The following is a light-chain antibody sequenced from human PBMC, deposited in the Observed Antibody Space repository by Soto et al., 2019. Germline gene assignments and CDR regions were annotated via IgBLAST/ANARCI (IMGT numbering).Light chain of an antibody. V-gene: IGLV2-14*01. CDR3: CSYTSLSTVV. Sequence: QPVLTQPASVSGSPGQSITISCTGTSSDVGGYNHVSWYQHSPGKAPKLILFAVSDRPSGVSHRFSGSKSGNTASLTIPGLQAEDEADYYCCSYTSLSTVVFGGGTQLTVL. J-gene: IGLJ2*01. CDR1: SSDVGGYNH. CDR2: AVS.